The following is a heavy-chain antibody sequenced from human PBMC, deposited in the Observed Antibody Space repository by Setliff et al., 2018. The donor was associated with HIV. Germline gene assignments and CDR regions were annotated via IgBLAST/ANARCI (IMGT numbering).Heavy chain of an antibody. J-gene: IGHJ6*03. V-gene: IGHV4-31*03. Sequence: ASETLSLTCTVSGGSISSGSYYWSWIRQPAGKGLEWIGYIYYSGSTFYNPSLKSRVTISVDTSKKQFSLKLSSVTAADTAVYYCAREGYGDKRERYFYYMDVWGKGTTVTVSS. CDR2: IYYSGST. D-gene: IGHD4-17*01. CDR1: GGSISSGSYY. CDR3: AREGYGDKRERYFYYMDV.